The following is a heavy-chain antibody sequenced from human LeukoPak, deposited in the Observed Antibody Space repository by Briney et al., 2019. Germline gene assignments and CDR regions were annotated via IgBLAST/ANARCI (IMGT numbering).Heavy chain of an antibody. D-gene: IGHD6-13*01. Sequence: PGGSLRLSCAASGFTFSSYWMSWVRQAPGKGLEWVANMKQDGSEKYYVDSVKGRFTISRDNAKNSLYLQMNSLRAEDTAVYYCARDLAMAAGTWDYWGQGTLVTVSS. J-gene: IGHJ4*02. CDR1: GFTFSSYW. V-gene: IGHV3-7*01. CDR3: ARDLAMAAGTWDY. CDR2: MKQDGSEK.